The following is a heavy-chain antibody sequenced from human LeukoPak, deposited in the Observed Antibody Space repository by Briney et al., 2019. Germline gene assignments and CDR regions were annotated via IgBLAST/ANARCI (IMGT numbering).Heavy chain of an antibody. CDR3: ARAAYNSGPDY. CDR1: GFTFSTCA. V-gene: IGHV3-23*01. D-gene: IGHD6-25*01. J-gene: IGHJ4*02. CDR2: ISGSGGST. Sequence: GGSLRLSCAASGFTFSTCAMSWVRQAPGKGLEWVSVISGSGGSTYYADSVKGRFTISRDNSKDTLYLQMNSLRDEDTAVYYCARAAYNSGPDYWGQGTLVTVSS.